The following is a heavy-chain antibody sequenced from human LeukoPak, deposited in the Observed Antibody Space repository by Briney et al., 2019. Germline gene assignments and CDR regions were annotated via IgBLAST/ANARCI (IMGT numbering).Heavy chain of an antibody. CDR1: GGSISSYH. CDR2: IHCSGST. V-gene: IGHV4-59*08. CDR3: ARSVSWGLLVRDDAFDI. J-gene: IGHJ3*02. Sequence: ASETLSLTCTVSGGSISSYHWIWIRQPPGKGLEWIGYIHCSGSTNYNPSLKSRVTTSVDTSKKQFSLKLRSVTAADTAVYYCARSVSWGLLVRDDAFDIWGQGTMVTVSS. D-gene: IGHD2-21*01.